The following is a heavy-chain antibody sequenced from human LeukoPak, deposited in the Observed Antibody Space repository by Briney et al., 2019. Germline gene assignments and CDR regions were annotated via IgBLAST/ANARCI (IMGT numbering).Heavy chain of an antibody. J-gene: IGHJ6*02. CDR1: GGSISTYY. CDR3: AREDPQTTVPEGMDV. CDR2: IYYTGTT. Sequence: NTSETLSLTCSVSGGSISTYYWSWIRQLPGKGLEWIGYIYYTGTTNYNPSLRSRVTISVDTSRNRFSLRLSSVTAADTAVYYCAREDPQTTVPEGMDVWGHGTTVIVSS. V-gene: IGHV4-59*01. D-gene: IGHD4-17*01.